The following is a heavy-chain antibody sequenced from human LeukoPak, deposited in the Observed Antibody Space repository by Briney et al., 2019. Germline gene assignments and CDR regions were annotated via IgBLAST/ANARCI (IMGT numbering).Heavy chain of an antibody. CDR1: GFTFSSYG. J-gene: IGHJ6*04. Sequence: PGRSLRLSCAASGFTFSSYGMHWVRQAPGKGLEWVAVISYDGSIKYFADSVKGRFTISRDNSKNTLYLQMNSLRGEDTAVYYCAKESGQLDVWGKGTTVTVSS. CDR2: ISYDGSIK. V-gene: IGHV3-30*18. CDR3: AKESGQLDV. D-gene: IGHD3-3*01.